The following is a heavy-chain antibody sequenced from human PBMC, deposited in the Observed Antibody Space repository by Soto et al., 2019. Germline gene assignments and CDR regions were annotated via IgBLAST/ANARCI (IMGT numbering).Heavy chain of an antibody. V-gene: IGHV3-21*01. CDR3: ARLAWELPADDY. J-gene: IGHJ4*02. CDR1: GFTFSSYS. CDR2: ISSSSSYI. D-gene: IGHD1-26*01. Sequence: GGSLRLSCAASGFTFSSYSMNWVRQAPGKGLEWVSSISSSSSYIYYADSVKGRFTISRDNAKNSLYLQMNSLRAEDTAVYYCARLAWELPADDYWGQGTLVTVSS.